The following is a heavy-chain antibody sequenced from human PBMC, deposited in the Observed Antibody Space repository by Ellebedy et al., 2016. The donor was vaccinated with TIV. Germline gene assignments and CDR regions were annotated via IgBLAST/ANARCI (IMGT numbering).Heavy chain of an antibody. CDR1: GFTFSSYA. J-gene: IGHJ4*02. Sequence: GESLKISCAASGFTFSSYAMSWVRQAPGKGLEWVSAISGSGGSTYYADSVKGRFTISRDNAKNSLYLQMNSLRAEDTAVYYCARGYYGDYSVTDYWGQGTLVTVSS. CDR2: ISGSGGST. D-gene: IGHD4-17*01. CDR3: ARGYYGDYSVTDY. V-gene: IGHV3-23*01.